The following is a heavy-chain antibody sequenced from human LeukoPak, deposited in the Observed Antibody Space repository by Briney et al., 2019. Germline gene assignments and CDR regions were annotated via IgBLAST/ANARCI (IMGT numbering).Heavy chain of an antibody. CDR2: VSSSSSTI. Sequence: GGSLRLSCAASGFTFSSYSMNWVRQAPGKGLEWVSYVSSSSSTIYYADSVKGRFTISRDNVKNSLYLQMNSLRAEDTAVYYCARDPGGGYSYVYWGQGTLVTVSS. D-gene: IGHD5-18*01. CDR1: GFTFSSYS. J-gene: IGHJ4*02. CDR3: ARDPGGGYSYVY. V-gene: IGHV3-48*01.